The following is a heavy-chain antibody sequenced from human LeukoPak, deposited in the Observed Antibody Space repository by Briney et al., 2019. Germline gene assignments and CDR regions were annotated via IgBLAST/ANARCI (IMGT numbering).Heavy chain of an antibody. D-gene: IGHD3-22*01. V-gene: IGHV3-48*02. CDR2: ISGRSTTI. J-gene: IGHJ3*02. Sequence: GGSLRLSCAASGFTFSSYSMNWVRQAPGKGLEWVSYISGRSTTIYYAGSVKGRFTISRDNAKNSLYLQMNSLRDEDTAVYYCARVPYYYDSSAYIAFDIWGQGTMVTVSS. CDR1: GFTFSSYS. CDR3: ARVPYYYDSSAYIAFDI.